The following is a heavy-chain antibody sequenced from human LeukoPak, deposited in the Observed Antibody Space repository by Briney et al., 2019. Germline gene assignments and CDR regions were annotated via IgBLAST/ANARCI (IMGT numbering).Heavy chain of an antibody. CDR2: ISSSGDTI. J-gene: IGHJ4*02. Sequence: GGSLRLSCAASGFTFSNYEMNWVRQAPGKGLEWVSYISSSGDTIYYADSVKGRFTISRDNAKNSLYLQMNSLRAEDTAVYYSARVLPYFDYWGQGTLVTVSS. CDR1: GFTFSNYE. V-gene: IGHV3-48*03. CDR3: ARVLPYFDY.